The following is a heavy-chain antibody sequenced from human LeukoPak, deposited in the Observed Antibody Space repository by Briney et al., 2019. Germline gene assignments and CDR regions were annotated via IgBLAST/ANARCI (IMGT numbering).Heavy chain of an antibody. CDR1: GRSISSSSYY. J-gene: IGHJ3*02. Sequence: SETLSLTCTVSGRSISSSSYYWGWIRQPPGKGLEWIESIYHSGSTYYNPSLKSRVTISVDTSKNQFSLKLSSVTAADTAVYYCASEPGIAAANAFDIWGQGTMVTVSS. V-gene: IGHV4-39*07. CDR3: ASEPGIAAANAFDI. D-gene: IGHD6-13*01. CDR2: IYHSGST.